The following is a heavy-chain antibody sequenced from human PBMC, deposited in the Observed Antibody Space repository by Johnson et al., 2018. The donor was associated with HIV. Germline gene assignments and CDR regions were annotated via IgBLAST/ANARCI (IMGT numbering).Heavy chain of an antibody. CDR1: GFTFSSYG. J-gene: IGHJ3*02. V-gene: IGHV3-30*02. CDR3: AKETPSSGGTFDI. CDR2: VWYDGSNK. D-gene: IGHD6-25*01. Sequence: QVQLVESGGGVVRPGGSLRLSCAASGFTFSSYGMHWVRQAPGKGLEWVAVVWYDGSNKYYADSVKGRFTISRDNSKNTLYLQMNSLRAEDTAVNYCAKETPSSGGTFDIWGQGTMVTVSS.